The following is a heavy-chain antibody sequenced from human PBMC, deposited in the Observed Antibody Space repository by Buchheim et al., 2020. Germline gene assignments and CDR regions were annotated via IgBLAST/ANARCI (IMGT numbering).Heavy chain of an antibody. J-gene: IGHJ4*02. D-gene: IGHD2-2*01. Sequence: EVQLVESGGELVQPGGSLRLFCVVSGFTFSRSSMNWVRQAPGKGLEWISFISGDSISIYYADSVKGRFTISRDNAKNTLYLQMNSLRVDDTAVYYCARTSHNEYWGQGTL. CDR2: ISGDSISI. CDR1: GFTFSRSS. V-gene: IGHV3-48*01. CDR3: ARTSHNEY.